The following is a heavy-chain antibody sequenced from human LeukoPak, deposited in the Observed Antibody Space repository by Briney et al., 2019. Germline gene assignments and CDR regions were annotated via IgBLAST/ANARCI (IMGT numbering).Heavy chain of an antibody. V-gene: IGHV3-23*01. D-gene: IGHD1-26*01. CDR3: AKDRVGAILYFDY. Sequence: TGGSLRLSCAASGFTFRNYGMSWVRQAPRKGLEWISAITNNAENIYYADSVRGRFTISRDNAKNSLYLQMNSLRAEDTAVYYCAKDRVGAILYFDYWGQGTLVTVSS. CDR2: ITNNAENI. CDR1: GFTFRNYG. J-gene: IGHJ4*02.